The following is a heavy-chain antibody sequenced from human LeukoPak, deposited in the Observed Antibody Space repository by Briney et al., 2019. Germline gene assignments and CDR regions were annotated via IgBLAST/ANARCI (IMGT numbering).Heavy chain of an antibody. CDR3: ANYYDSSGYYFDY. J-gene: IGHJ4*02. CDR2: ISGSGGST. CDR1: GFTFSSYA. V-gene: IGHV3-23*01. Sequence: GGSLRLSCAASGFTFSSYAMSWVRQAPGKGLEWVSAISGSGGSTYYADSVKGRFTISRDNSKNTLHLQMNSLRAEDTAVYYCANYYDSSGYYFDYWGQGTLVTVSS. D-gene: IGHD3-22*01.